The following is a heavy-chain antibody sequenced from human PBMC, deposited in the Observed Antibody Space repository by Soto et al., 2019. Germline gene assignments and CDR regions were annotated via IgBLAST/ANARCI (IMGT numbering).Heavy chain of an antibody. CDR1: GASISRDY. D-gene: IGHD5-12*01. Sequence: QVQLEESGPGLVKPSETLSLICSVSGASISRDYWTWIRQAPGKGLEWIGYINDSGTTNYNPSLKSRVAMSVDSSKNQFSLKLSSVTAADTAIYYCARRRPTWLQLDFWGQGTLVTVSS. CDR2: INDSGTT. J-gene: IGHJ4*02. CDR3: ARRRPTWLQLDF. V-gene: IGHV4-59*08.